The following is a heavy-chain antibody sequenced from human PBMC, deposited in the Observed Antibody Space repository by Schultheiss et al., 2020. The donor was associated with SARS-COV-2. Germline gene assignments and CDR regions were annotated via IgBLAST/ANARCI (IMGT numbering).Heavy chain of an antibody. CDR2: SNPSSGDT. CDR3: ARDGSSSAGGFDY. V-gene: IGHV1-18*01. Sequence: ASVKVSCKASGGTFSSYAISWVRQAPGQGLEWVGWSNPSSGDTKYGQQFQGRVTMTRDTSTSTAYMELRSLRSDDTAVYYCARDGSSSAGGFDYWGQGTLVTVSS. J-gene: IGHJ4*02. CDR1: GGTFSSYA. D-gene: IGHD6-6*01.